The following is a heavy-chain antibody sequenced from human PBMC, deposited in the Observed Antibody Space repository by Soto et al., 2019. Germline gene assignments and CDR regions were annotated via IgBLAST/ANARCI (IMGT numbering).Heavy chain of an antibody. Sequence: QLQLQESGPGLVKPSETLSLTCTVSGGSISSSSYYWGWIRQPPGQGLEWIGSIYYSGSTYYNPSRKSRVTISVDTSKNQFSLKLSSVTAADTAVYYCARRNGMGYSSSRADDAFDIWGQGTMVTVSS. CDR2: IYYSGST. V-gene: IGHV4-39*01. CDR1: GGSISSSSYY. D-gene: IGHD6-6*01. CDR3: ARRNGMGYSSSRADDAFDI. J-gene: IGHJ3*02.